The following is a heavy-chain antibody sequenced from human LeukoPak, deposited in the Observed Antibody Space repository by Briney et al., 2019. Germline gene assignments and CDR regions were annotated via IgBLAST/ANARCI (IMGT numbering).Heavy chain of an antibody. D-gene: IGHD3-22*01. Sequence: SQTLSLTCAVSGDSISSGAYSWSWIRQPPGKGLEWIGYIYHSGSTYYNPSLKSRVTISVDRSKNQFSLELSSVTAADTAVYYCARTYYYDSSGYNWFDPWGQGTLVTVSS. CDR1: GDSISSGAYS. CDR2: IYHSGST. V-gene: IGHV4-30-2*01. J-gene: IGHJ5*02. CDR3: ARTYYYDSSGYNWFDP.